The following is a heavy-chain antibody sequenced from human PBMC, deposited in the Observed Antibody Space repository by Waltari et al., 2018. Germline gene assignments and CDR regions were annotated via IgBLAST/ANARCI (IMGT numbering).Heavy chain of an antibody. V-gene: IGHV3-7*01. Sequence: EVQLVESGGGLVQPGGSLRLSCAASGFPFSNYWMTWVRQAPGKGLGGVANIKQDGSAKYYVDSVKGRFTISRDNARNSLFLQMDSLRAEDTAVYYCARLAVWVAQEDFWGQGTLVTVSS. J-gene: IGHJ4*02. CDR2: IKQDGSAK. CDR1: GFPFSNYW. CDR3: ARLAVWVAQEDF. D-gene: IGHD1-26*01.